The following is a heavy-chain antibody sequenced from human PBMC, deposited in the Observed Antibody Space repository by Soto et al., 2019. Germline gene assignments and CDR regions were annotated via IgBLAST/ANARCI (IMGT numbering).Heavy chain of an antibody. V-gene: IGHV4-34*01. CDR2: INHSGST. J-gene: IGHJ6*04. D-gene: IGHD3-10*01. CDR1: GGSFSGYY. CDR3: ARAGYFGSGSSPGSRDV. Sequence: PSETLSLTCAVYGGSFSGYYWSWIRQPPGKGLEWIGEINHSGSTNYNPSLKSRVTISVDTSKNQFSLKLSSVTAADTAVYYCARAGYFGSGSSPGSRDVWGKGTTVTVSS.